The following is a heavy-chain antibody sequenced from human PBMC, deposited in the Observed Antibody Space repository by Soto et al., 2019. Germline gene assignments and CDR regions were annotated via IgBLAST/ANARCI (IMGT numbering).Heavy chain of an antibody. J-gene: IGHJ4*02. CDR3: ARDLGVAAAGQPNDY. Sequence: PSETLSLTCTVSGGSISSSSYYWGWIRQPPGKGLEWIGSIYYSGSTYYNPSLKSRVTISVDKSKNQFSLKLSSVTAADTAVYYCARDLGVAAAGQPNDYWGQGTLVTVSS. V-gene: IGHV4-39*07. CDR1: GGSISSSSYY. CDR2: IYYSGST. D-gene: IGHD6-13*01.